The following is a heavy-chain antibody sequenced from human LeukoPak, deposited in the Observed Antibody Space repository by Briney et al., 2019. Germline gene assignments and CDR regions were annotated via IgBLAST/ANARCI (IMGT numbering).Heavy chain of an antibody. J-gene: IGHJ4*02. Sequence: GASVKVSFTASGYTFTSYYIVWVRQAPGQGLEWMGRIDPSGGSTSYAQKFQGRVTMTRGTSTSTVYMELSSLISEDTAVYYCARNSGRGFDLWGQGSLLTVSS. CDR2: IDPSGGST. V-gene: IGHV1-46*01. D-gene: IGHD3-10*01. CDR1: GYTFTSYY. CDR3: ARNSGRGFDL.